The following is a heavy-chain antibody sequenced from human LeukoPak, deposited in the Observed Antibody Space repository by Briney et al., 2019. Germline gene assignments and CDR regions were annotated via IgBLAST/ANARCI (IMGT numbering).Heavy chain of an antibody. V-gene: IGHV1-18*01. D-gene: IGHD5-18*01. CDR3: ARDWTDTAMVIYYYGMDI. J-gene: IGHJ6*02. CDR2: ISAYNGNT. CDR1: GYTFTSYG. Sequence: GASVKVSCKASGYTFTSYGISWVRQAPGQGLEWMGWISAYNGNTNYAQKLQGRVTMTTDTSTSTAYMELRSLRSDDTAVYYCARDWTDTAMVIYYYGMDIWGQGTTVTVSS.